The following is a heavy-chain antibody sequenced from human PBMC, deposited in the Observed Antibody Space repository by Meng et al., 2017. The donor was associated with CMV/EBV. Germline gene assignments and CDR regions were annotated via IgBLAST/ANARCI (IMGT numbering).Heavy chain of an antibody. CDR3: TTLYYYDSSGLNY. CDR2: IKSKTDGGTT. D-gene: IGHD3-22*01. J-gene: IGHJ4*02. V-gene: IGHV3-15*01. Sequence: GGSLRLSCAASGFTFSNAWMSWVRQAPGKGLEWVGRIKSKTDGGTTDYAATVKGRFTISRDDSKNTLYLQMNSLKTEDTAVYYCTTLYYYDSSGLNYWGQGTLVTVSS. CDR1: GFTFSNAW.